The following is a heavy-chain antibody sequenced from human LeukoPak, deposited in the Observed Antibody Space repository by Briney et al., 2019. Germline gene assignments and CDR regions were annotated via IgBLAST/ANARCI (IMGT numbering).Heavy chain of an antibody. CDR2: ISESGDDT. Sequence: GGSLRLSCAVSGFSVSNNYMNWVRQAPGKGQEWVSSISESGDDTAYADSVKGRFTISRDNSRNTLYLQMISLRAEDTAVYYCAKQFVDVWGQGTLVTVSS. CDR3: AKQFVDV. V-gene: IGHV3-23*01. D-gene: IGHD5-24*01. CDR1: GFSVSNNY. J-gene: IGHJ5*02.